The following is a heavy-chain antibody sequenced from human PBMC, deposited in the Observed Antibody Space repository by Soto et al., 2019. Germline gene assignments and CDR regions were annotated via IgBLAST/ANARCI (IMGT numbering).Heavy chain of an antibody. Sequence: PSCTLSLVRAACGGSVWIGEYLGSWISKCPGKAWDWIVYILVRANTCYNPSLKSRVTISLDTSNNQFSLKVTSMTAADTAVYFCARARGGYSGVYAILLDRRAQRRLGTVPS. J-gene: IGHJ5*02. D-gene: IGHD4-17*01. CDR3: ARARGGYSGVYAILLDR. V-gene: IGHV4-30-4*01. CDR2: ILVRANT. CDR1: GGSVWIGEYL.